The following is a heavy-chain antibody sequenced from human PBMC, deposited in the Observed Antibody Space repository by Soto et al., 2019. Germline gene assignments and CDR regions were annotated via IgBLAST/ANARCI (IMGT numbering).Heavy chain of an antibody. D-gene: IGHD4-17*01. Sequence: QVQLQESGPGLVNPSGTLSLTCAVSGGSLSSSSWWSWVRQPPGKALEWLCESYYSGSTKYNPSLNSRVTISADQSKNDFSLRLSSVTAADTAVYYCVHHGGDPYYHDFWGQGMLVTVSS. CDR1: GGSLSSSSW. CDR3: VHHGGDPYYHDF. CDR2: SYYSGST. V-gene: IGHV4-4*02. J-gene: IGHJ4*02.